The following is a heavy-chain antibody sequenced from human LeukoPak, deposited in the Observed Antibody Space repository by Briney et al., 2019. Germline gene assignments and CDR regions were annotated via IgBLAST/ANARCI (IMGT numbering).Heavy chain of an antibody. CDR2: MNPNSGNA. D-gene: IGHD3-3*01. Sequence: ASVKVSCKASGYTFTSYDINWVRQATGQGLEWMRWMNPNSGNAGYAQKFQGRVTITRNTSISTAYMELSSLRSEDTAVYYCARGINYYDFWSGYYYYYYYYMDVWGKGTTVTVSS. CDR3: ARGINYYDFWSGYYYYYYYYMDV. CDR1: GYTFTSYD. V-gene: IGHV1-8*03. J-gene: IGHJ6*03.